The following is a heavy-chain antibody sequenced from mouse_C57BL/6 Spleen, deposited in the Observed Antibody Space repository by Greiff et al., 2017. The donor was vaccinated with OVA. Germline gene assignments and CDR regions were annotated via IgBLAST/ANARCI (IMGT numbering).Heavy chain of an antibody. D-gene: IGHD2-12*01. V-gene: IGHV2-5*01. CDR2: IWRGGST. CDR3: AKSSYSLLYYYAMDY. CDR1: GFPLTSYG. J-gene: IGHJ4*01. Sequence: QVQLKESGPGLVQPSQSLSITCTASGFPLTSYGVHWVRQSPGKGLEWLGVIWRGGSTDYNAAFMSRLSITKDNSKSQVFFKMNSLQADDTAIYYCAKSSYSLLYYYAMDYWGQGTSVTVSS.